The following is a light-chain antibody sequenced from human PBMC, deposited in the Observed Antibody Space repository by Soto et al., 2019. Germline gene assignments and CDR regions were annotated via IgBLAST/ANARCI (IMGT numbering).Light chain of an antibody. J-gene: IGLJ1*01. CDR2: EGS. CDR1: SSDFGSYNL. V-gene: IGLV2-23*01. CDR3: CSYAGSSTSYV. Sequence: QSALTQPASVSGSPGQSIPISRTGTSSDFGSYNLVSWYQQHPGKAPKLMIYEGSKRPSGVSNRFSGSKSGNTASLTISGLQAEDEADYYCCSYAGSSTSYVFGTGTKVTVL.